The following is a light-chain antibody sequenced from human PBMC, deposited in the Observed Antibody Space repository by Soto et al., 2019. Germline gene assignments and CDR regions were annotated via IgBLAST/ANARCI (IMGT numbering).Light chain of an antibody. V-gene: IGKV1-39*01. J-gene: IGKJ1*01. Sequence: DIQMTQSPSSLSASLGDRVTITCRASQSISTYLNWYQQKPGKAPKLLIYAASNLQSGVPSQFSGSGSGTVFTLTISSLQPEDFASYYCQQTYSTPRTFGQGTKVEIK. CDR1: QSISTY. CDR3: QQTYSTPRT. CDR2: AAS.